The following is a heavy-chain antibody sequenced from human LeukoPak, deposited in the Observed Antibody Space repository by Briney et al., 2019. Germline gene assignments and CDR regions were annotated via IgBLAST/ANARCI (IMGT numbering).Heavy chain of an antibody. CDR3: ARGANWGSPDY. Sequence: SQTLSLTGAVSGDSAISGDYSWSWIRQPPGKGLEWIGYIYYLETTNYNPSLKSRVTLSVDTSRNQFSLRLSSVTAADTAVHYCARGANWGSPDYWGQGTLVTVSS. D-gene: IGHD7-27*01. CDR2: IYYLETT. J-gene: IGHJ4*02. V-gene: IGHV4-61*08. CDR1: GDSAISGDYS.